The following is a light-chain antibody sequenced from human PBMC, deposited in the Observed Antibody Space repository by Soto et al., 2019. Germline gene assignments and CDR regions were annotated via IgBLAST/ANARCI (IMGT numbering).Light chain of an antibody. J-gene: IGKJ1*01. CDR3: QQYNSYSRT. Sequence: DIQMTQSPSTLSASVGDRVTITCRASQSISSWLAWYQQKPGKAPKLLIYKASSLESGVPSRFSGSGSGTEFTLPISSLQPDDFATYYGQQYNSYSRTFGQGTNVEIK. V-gene: IGKV1-5*03. CDR2: KAS. CDR1: QSISSW.